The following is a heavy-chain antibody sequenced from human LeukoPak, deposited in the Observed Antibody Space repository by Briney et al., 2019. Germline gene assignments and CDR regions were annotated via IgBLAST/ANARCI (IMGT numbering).Heavy chain of an antibody. V-gene: IGHV4-39*07. J-gene: IGHJ4*02. CDR3: ARADTYYYDSSGYYFDY. D-gene: IGHD3-22*01. CDR2: IYYSGSI. Sequence: PSETLSLTCTVSGGSISSSSYSWGWIRQPPGKGLEWIGSIYYSGSIYYNPSLKSRVTISVDTSKNQFSLKLSSVTAADTAVYYCARADTYYYDSSGYYFDYWGQGTLVTVSS. CDR1: GGSISSSSYS.